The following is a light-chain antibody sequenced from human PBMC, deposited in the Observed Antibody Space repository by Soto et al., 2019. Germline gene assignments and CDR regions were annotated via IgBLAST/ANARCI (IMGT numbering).Light chain of an antibody. Sequence: SLLTNPLSGNRLHVRLGAITSTSTSSDVGGYNYVSWYQQHPGKAPKLMLYDVSKRPSGVPDRFSGSKSGNTASLTVSGLQAEDEADYYCSSYAGTHIVFGTGTKVTVL. V-gene: IGLV2-8*02. CDR1: SSDVGGYNY. J-gene: IGLJ1*01. CDR3: SSYAGTHIV. CDR2: DVS.